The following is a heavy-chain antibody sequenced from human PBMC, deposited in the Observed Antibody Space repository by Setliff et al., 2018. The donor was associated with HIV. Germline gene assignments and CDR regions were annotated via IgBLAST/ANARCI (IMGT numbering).Heavy chain of an antibody. J-gene: IGHJ6*03. Sequence: SETLSLTCAVYGGSFSGYFWSWVRQSPGKGLEWIGEINHNRKTNYNPSLKSRVTISIDRSKNQFSLKLNSVIAADTAVYYCARVSPLTHYYYMDMWGKGTTVTVSS. V-gene: IGHV4-34*01. CDR1: GGSFSGYF. D-gene: IGHD7-27*01. CDR3: ARVSPLTHYYYMDM. CDR2: INHNRKT.